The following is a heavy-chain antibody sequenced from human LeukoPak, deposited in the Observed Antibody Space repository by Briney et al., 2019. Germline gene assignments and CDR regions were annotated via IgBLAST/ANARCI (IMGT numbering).Heavy chain of an antibody. CDR2: IYSGGST. CDR3: ATWGDSGTYYQRAAFDI. Sequence: GGSLRLSCAVSVFTVRSNYVSWVRQARGEGLGWVSVIYSGGSTYYADSVKGRLTISRDNSKNTLYLQMRSLRVEDTAVYYCATWGDSGTYYQRAAFDIWGQGTMVTVSS. J-gene: IGHJ3*02. D-gene: IGHD1-26*01. CDR1: VFTVRSNY. V-gene: IGHV3-53*01.